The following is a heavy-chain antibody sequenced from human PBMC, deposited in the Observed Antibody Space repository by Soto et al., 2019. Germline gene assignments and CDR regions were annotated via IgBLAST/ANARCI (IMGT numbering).Heavy chain of an antibody. CDR1: GGTFSSDA. J-gene: IGHJ4*02. CDR3: ARASGYVSGWYHDY. V-gene: IGHV1-69*01. D-gene: IGHD6-19*01. CDR2: LIPILGTT. Sequence: QGQLVQSGAEVRKPGSSVKVSCKASGGTFSSDAVSWVRQAPGQGLEWMGGLIPILGTTHYAQKFQGRVTITADESTNTAYMELSSLRSDDTAVYYCARASGYVSGWYHDYWGQGTRVTVSS.